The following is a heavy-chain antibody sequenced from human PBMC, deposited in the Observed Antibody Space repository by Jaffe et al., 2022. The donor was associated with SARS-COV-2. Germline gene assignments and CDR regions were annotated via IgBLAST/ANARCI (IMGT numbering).Heavy chain of an antibody. CDR1: GFTFSGSW. CDR2: INADGRGK. V-gene: IGHV3-7*01. CDR3: TKNEA. J-gene: IGHJ6*04. Sequence: EVQLVESGGGLVQPGGSLRLSCIGSGFTFSGSWVGWVRQAPGKGLEWVANINADGRGKNYVDSVKGRFTVSRDNAKNSAFLQMDSLRAEDTAVYYCTKNEAWGKGTTVTVSS.